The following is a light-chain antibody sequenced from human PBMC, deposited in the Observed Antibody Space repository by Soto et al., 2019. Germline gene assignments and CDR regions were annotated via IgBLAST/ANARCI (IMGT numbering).Light chain of an antibody. CDR3: QQYNSYSQT. V-gene: IGKV1-5*01. CDR1: QTISSW. Sequence: DIQMTQSPSTLSASVGDRFTITCRASQTISSWLAWYQQKPGKAPKLLIYDASSLESGVPSRFSGSGSGTEFTLTISSLQADDFATYYCQQYNSYSQTFGQGTKVDIK. CDR2: DAS. J-gene: IGKJ1*01.